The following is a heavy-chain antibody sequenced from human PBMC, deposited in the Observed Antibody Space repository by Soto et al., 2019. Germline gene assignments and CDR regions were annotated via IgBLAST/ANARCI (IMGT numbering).Heavy chain of an antibody. Sequence: GGSLRLSWATSGFTFRSHSMNWVRQAPGEGLEWVSSISSSSSYIYYADSVKGRFTISRDNAKNSLYLQMNSLRAEDTAVYYCARDYLLWFGELPSVRGAFDIWGQGTMVLVSS. V-gene: IGHV3-21*01. CDR1: GFTFRSHS. CDR3: ARDYLLWFGELPSVRGAFDI. D-gene: IGHD3-10*01. CDR2: ISSSSSYI. J-gene: IGHJ3*02.